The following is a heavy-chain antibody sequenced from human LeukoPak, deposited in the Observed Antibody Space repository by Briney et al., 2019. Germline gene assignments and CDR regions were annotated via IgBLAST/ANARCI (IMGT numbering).Heavy chain of an antibody. Sequence: PGGSLRLPCAASGFTFSSYGMHWVRQAPGKGLEWVAVVSYDGDNKYYADSVKGRFTISRDNSKNTVYLQMSSLRAEDTAVYYCAKALGDYYSYYYMDVWGKGTTVTVSS. J-gene: IGHJ6*03. CDR3: AKALGDYYSYYYMDV. CDR2: VSYDGDNK. V-gene: IGHV3-30*18. CDR1: GFTFSSYG.